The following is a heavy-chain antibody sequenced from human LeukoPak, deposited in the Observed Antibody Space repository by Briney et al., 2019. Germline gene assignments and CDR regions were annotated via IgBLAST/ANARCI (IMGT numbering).Heavy chain of an antibody. D-gene: IGHD3-22*01. CDR1: GGTFSSYA. CDR3: ARDNSSYDSSGARYAFDI. J-gene: IGHJ3*02. V-gene: IGHV1-69*05. Sequence: SVKVSCKAFGGTFSSYAISWVRQAPGQGLEWMGGIIPIFGTANYAQKFQGRVTITTDESTSTAYMELSSLRSEDTAVYYCARDNSSYDSSGARYAFDIWGQGTMVTVSS. CDR2: IIPIFGTA.